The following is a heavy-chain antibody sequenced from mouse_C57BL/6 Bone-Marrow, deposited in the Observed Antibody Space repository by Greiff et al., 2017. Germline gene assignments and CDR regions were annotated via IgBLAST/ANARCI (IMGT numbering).Heavy chain of an antibody. D-gene: IGHD2-3*01. CDR2: IDPEIGDT. CDR1: GFNIKDDY. J-gene: IGHJ2*01. CDR3: SSFDGNYFDF. V-gene: IGHV14-4*01. Sequence: EVQLVESGAELVRPGASVKLSCTASGFNIKDDYIHWVKQRPEQGLEWIGGIDPEIGDTDYASKFQGKATITSDTSSNTAYLQLSSLTSEDTAVYYCSSFDGNYFDFWGQGTPLTVAS.